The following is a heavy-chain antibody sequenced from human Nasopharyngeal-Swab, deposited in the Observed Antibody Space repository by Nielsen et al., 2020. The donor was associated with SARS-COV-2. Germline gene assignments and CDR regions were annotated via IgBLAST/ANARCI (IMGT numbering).Heavy chain of an antibody. CDR1: GYSFTSYW. CDR3: ARSDYGGNSGY. D-gene: IGHD4-23*01. J-gene: IGHJ4*02. Sequence: GASLKISCQGSGYSFTSYWIGWARQMPGKSLEWIGIIYPGDSDTRYSPSFQGQVTISADKSISTAYLQWSSLKASDTAMYYCARSDYGGNSGYWGQGTLVTVSS. V-gene: IGHV5-51*01. CDR2: IYPGDSDT.